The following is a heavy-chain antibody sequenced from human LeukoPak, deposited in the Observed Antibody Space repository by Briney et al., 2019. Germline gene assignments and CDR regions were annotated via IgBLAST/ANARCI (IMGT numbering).Heavy chain of an antibody. CDR3: ARAINWNLYY. J-gene: IGHJ4*02. D-gene: IGHD1-20*01. Sequence: GASVKVSCKASGYSLISYDINWVRQATGQGLEWMGWMSPSSGNTGYAQKFQGRVTMTRDTSTGTAYMELNSLTSEDTAVYFCARAINWNLYYWGQGALVTVSS. CDR1: GYSLISYD. V-gene: IGHV1-8*01. CDR2: MSPSSGNT.